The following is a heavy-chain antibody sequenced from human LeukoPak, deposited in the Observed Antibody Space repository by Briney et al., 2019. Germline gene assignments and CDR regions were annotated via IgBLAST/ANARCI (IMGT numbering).Heavy chain of an antibody. J-gene: IGHJ4*02. V-gene: IGHV4-59*01. CDR2: TYNSGTT. CDR3: AAHYYDSSGYYFNV. CDR1: GGSISGYY. Sequence: SETLSLTCTVSGGSISGYYWSWIRQPPGKGLEWIGYTYNSGTTNYNSPLKSRVTISVDTSKNQFSLKLSSVTAADTAMYYCAAHYYDSSGYYFNVWGQGTLVTVSS. D-gene: IGHD3-22*01.